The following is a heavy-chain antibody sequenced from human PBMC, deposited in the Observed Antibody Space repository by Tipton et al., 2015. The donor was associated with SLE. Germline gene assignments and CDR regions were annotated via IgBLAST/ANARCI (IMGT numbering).Heavy chain of an antibody. CDR2: INHSGST. J-gene: IGHJ5*02. V-gene: IGHV4-39*01. CDR1: GGSISSSSYY. D-gene: IGHD4-17*01. CDR3: ARGPIYGA. Sequence: TLSLTCAVYGGSISSSSYYWVWIRQPPGKGLEWLGEINHSGSTNYNPSLKSRVTISVDTAKNQFSLKLFSVTAADTGVYYCARGPIYGACGQGTLVNVTS.